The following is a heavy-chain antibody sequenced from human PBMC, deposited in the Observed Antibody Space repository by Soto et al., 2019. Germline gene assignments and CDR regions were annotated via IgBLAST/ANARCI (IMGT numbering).Heavy chain of an antibody. CDR2: ISWDGGST. J-gene: IGHJ6*02. CDR3: AKDYLPNYGSGSYYLYYYYGMDV. D-gene: IGHD3-10*01. CDR1: GFTFDDYT. Sequence: GGSLRLSCAASGFTFDDYTMHWVRQAPGKGLEWVSLISWDGGSTYYADSVKGRFTISRDNSKNSLYLQMNSLRTEDTALYYCAKDYLPNYGSGSYYLYYYYGMDVWGQGTTVTVSS. V-gene: IGHV3-43*01.